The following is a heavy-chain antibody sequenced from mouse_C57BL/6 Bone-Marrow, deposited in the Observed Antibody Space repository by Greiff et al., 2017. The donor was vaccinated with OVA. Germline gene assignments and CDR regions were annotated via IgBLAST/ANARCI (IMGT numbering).Heavy chain of an antibody. CDR1: GYTFTDYY. CDR2: INPYNGGT. J-gene: IGHJ4*01. CDR3: ARANWDRYAMDY. Sequence: VQLQQSGPVLVKPGASVKMSCKASGYTFTDYYMNWVKQSHGKSLEWIGVINPYNGGTSYNQKFKGKATLTVDKSSITAYMELNSLTSEDSAVYYCARANWDRYAMDYWGQGTSVTVSS. V-gene: IGHV1-19*01. D-gene: IGHD4-1*01.